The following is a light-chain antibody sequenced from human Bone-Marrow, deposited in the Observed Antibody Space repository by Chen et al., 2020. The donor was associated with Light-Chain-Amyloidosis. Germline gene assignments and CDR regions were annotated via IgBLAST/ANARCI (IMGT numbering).Light chain of an antibody. Sequence: SYELTQPPSVSVSPGQTARIYCSGDELPTKYAYWYQQKPGQAPVLVIHRDTERPSGISERFSGSSSGTTATLTISGVQAEDEADYHCQSADSSGTYEVIFGGGTKLTVL. CDR2: RDT. CDR1: ELPTKY. V-gene: IGLV3-25*03. CDR3: QSADSSGTYEVI. J-gene: IGLJ2*01.